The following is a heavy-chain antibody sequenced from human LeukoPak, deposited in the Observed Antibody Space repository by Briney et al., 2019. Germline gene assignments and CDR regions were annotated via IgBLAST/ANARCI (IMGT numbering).Heavy chain of an antibody. CDR2: IRYDGSNK. CDR3: ARGRRLGELSLPQHFDY. J-gene: IGHJ4*02. V-gene: IGHV3-33*01. CDR1: GFTFSSYG. Sequence: PGRSLRLSCAASGFTFSSYGMHWVRQAPGKGLEWVAVIRYDGSNKYYADSVKGRFTISRDNSKNTLYLQMNSLRAEDTAVYYCARGRRLGELSLPQHFDYWGQGTLVTVSS. D-gene: IGHD3-16*02.